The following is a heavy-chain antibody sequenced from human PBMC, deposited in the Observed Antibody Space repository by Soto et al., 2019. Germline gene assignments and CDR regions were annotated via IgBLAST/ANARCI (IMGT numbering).Heavy chain of an antibody. Sequence: QVQLVQSGAEVKKPGASVKVSCKASGYTFTAYYMHWVRQAPGQGLEWMGWINPNSGGTNYAQKFQGRVTMTRDTSISTAYMEMSRLRSDDTAVYYCARDWGDIVVVPAAIHWLDPWGQGTLVTVAS. J-gene: IGHJ5*02. D-gene: IGHD2-2*01. CDR2: INPNSGGT. V-gene: IGHV1-2*02. CDR1: GYTFTAYY. CDR3: ARDWGDIVVVPAAIHWLDP.